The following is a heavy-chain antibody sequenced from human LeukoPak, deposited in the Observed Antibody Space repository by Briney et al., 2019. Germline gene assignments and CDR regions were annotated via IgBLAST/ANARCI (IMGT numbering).Heavy chain of an antibody. D-gene: IGHD2-15*01. CDR3: ARPYCSGGSCYSAIGRSWDAFDI. Sequence: SETLSLTCTVSGDSISNYYWSWIRQPPGKGLEWIGYIYSSGSTYYNPSLKSRVTISVDTSKNQFSLKLSSVTAADTAVYYCARPYCSGGSCYSAIGRSWDAFDIWGQGTMVTVSS. CDR1: GDSISNYY. V-gene: IGHV4-59*08. J-gene: IGHJ3*02. CDR2: IYSSGST.